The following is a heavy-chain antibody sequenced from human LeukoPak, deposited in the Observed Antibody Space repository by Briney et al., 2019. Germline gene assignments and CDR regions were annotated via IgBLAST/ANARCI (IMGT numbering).Heavy chain of an antibody. D-gene: IGHD3-22*01. CDR3: ARDNGDYYDSSGLFDY. Sequence: ASVKVSCKASGYTFTSYYMHWVRQAPGQGLEWRGIINPSGGSTSYAQKFQGRVTMTRDMSTSTVYMELSSLRSEDTAVYYCARDNGDYYDSSGLFDYWGQGTLVTVSS. J-gene: IGHJ4*02. CDR1: GYTFTSYY. CDR2: INPSGGST. V-gene: IGHV1-46*01.